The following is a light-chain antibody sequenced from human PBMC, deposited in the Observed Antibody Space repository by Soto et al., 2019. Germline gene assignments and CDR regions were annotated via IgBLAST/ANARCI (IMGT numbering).Light chain of an antibody. Sequence: AIQVTQSPSSLSASVGDRVTITCRATQGNRSDLGWYQQKPGKAPDLLIYAASALQTEVPSRFSGGGSGTDFTLTISSVQAEDFATYYCLQDHNYQWTFGQGTKLEIK. V-gene: IGKV1-6*02. CDR2: AAS. CDR3: LQDHNYQWT. J-gene: IGKJ2*02. CDR1: QGNRSD.